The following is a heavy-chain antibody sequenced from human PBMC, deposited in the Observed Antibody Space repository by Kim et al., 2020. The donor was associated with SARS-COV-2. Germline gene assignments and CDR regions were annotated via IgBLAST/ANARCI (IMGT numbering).Heavy chain of an antibody. V-gene: IGHV3-53*01. Sequence: GGSLRLSCAASGFSVSANYMSWVRQAPGKGLEWVSFTYSGDSTNYADSVKGRFTISGDSSKNTVDLQMNSLRAEDTAAYYCTRGRPGPLGGYFDFWGQGT. CDR1: GFSVSANY. J-gene: IGHJ4*02. CDR2: TYSGDST. CDR3: TRGRPGPLGGYFDF.